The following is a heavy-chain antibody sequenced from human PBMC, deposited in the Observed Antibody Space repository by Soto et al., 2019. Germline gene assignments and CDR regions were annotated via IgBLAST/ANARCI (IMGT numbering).Heavy chain of an antibody. CDR2: IYFSGRT. CDR1: GGSVSGGSYY. D-gene: IGHD3-10*01. V-gene: IGHV4-61*01. J-gene: IGHJ4*02. CDR3: ARGSRITMVRGVIITPFDY. Sequence: SETLSLTRTVSGGSVSGGSYYWNWIRQPPGKGLEWIGYIYFSGRTNYNPSLKSRVTISVDTSKNQFSLKLSSVTAADTAVYYCARGSRITMVRGVIITPFDYWGQGTLVTVSS.